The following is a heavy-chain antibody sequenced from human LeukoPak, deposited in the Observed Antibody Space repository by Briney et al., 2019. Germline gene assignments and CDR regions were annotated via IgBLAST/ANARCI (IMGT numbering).Heavy chain of an antibody. D-gene: IGHD2-2*01. CDR1: GGTSSSYA. J-gene: IGHJ6*04. V-gene: IGHV1-69*06. CDR2: IIPVFTTA. CDR3: ARDAGGCSSTSCYQRYYYYYGMDV. Sequence: SGTAAWTLAGGTSSSYAISWVRQAAGRGREWMGGIIPVFTTANYAQNWQGRVTIAADKSTSTAYMELSSLRSEDTAVYYCARDAGGCSSTSCYQRYYYYYGMDVWGKGTTVTVSS.